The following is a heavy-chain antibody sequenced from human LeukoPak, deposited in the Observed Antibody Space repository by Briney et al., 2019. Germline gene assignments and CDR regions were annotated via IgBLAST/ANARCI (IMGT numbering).Heavy chain of an antibody. CDR3: AREVTPYY. V-gene: IGHV3-7*01. CDR2: IKQDGSEK. D-gene: IGHD4-23*01. Sequence: GGSLRLSCAVSGFTFSDYYMSWIRQAPGKGLEWVANIKQDGSEKYYVDSVKGRFTISRDNAKNSLFLQMNSLRAEDTAVYYCAREVTPYYWGQGTLVTVSS. J-gene: IGHJ4*02. CDR1: GFTFSDYY.